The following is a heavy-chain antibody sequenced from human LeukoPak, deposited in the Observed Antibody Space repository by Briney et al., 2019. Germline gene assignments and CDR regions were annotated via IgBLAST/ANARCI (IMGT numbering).Heavy chain of an antibody. CDR1: GYTFTSYG. D-gene: IGHD6-13*01. CDR2: ISAYNGNT. CDR3: ARDAPFGPSSPARV. V-gene: IGHV1-18*01. Sequence: GASVKVSCKASGYTFTSYGISWVRQAPGQGLEWMGCISAYNGNTNYAQKLQGRVTMTTDTSTSTAYMELRSLRSDDTAVYYCARDAPFGPSSPARVWGQGTLVTVSS. J-gene: IGHJ4*02.